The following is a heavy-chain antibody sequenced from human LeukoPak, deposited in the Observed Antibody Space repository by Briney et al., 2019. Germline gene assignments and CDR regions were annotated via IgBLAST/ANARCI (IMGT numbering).Heavy chain of an antibody. CDR3: ARGRQWLVPYYFDY. CDR1: GCSISSYY. Sequence: SETLSLTCTVSGCSISSYYWSWIRQPPGKGLEWIGYIYYSGSTNYNPSLKSRVTISVDTSKNQFSLKLSSVTAADTAVYYCARGRQWLVPYYFDYWGQGTLVTVSS. D-gene: IGHD6-19*01. V-gene: IGHV4-59*01. J-gene: IGHJ4*02. CDR2: IYYSGST.